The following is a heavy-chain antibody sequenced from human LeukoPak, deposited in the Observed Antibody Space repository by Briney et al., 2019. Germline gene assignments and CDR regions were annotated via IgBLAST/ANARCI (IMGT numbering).Heavy chain of an antibody. CDR3: AEVARSGY. CDR1: GFTFSNYN. CDR2: ISSSSTYM. V-gene: IGHV3-21*01. Sequence: PGGSLRLSCAASGFTFSNYNMNWVRQAPGKGLEWVSSISSSSTYMYYADSVKGRFTISRDNAKNSLYLQMNSLRAEDTAVYYCAEVARSGYWGQGTLVTVSS. D-gene: IGHD5-12*01. J-gene: IGHJ4*02.